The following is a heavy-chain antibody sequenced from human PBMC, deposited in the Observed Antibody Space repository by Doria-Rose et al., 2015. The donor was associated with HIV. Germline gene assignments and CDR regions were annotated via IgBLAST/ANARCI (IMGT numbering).Heavy chain of an antibody. Sequence: HYWSWIRQPPGKGLEWIAYIYYSGSTNYNPSLKSRVTISVDTSKNRFSLRLNSVTAADTAVYYCASGSRTIDFWGQGTLVTVSS. J-gene: IGHJ4*02. D-gene: IGHD2-2*01. CDR3: ASGSRTIDF. CDR2: IYYSGST. CDR1: HY. V-gene: IGHV4-59*11.